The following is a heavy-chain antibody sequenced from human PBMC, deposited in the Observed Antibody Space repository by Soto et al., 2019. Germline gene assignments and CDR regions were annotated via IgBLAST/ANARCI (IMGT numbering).Heavy chain of an antibody. Sequence: QVQLVESGGGVVQPGRSLRLSCAASGFTFSSYGMHWVRQAPGKGLEWVAVIWYDGSNKYYADSVKGRFTISRDNSKNTLYLQMNSLRAEETAVYYCARESDNGLSGAFDIWGQGTMVTVSS. CDR3: ARESDNGLSGAFDI. J-gene: IGHJ3*02. D-gene: IGHD1-20*01. CDR2: IWYDGSNK. V-gene: IGHV3-33*01. CDR1: GFTFSSYG.